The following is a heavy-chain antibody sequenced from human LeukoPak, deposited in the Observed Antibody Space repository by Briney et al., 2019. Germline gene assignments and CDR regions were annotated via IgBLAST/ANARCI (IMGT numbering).Heavy chain of an antibody. V-gene: IGHV1-46*01. CDR2: INPSGGGT. J-gene: IGHJ6*03. CDR1: GYSFTNYY. Sequence: GASVKVSCKASGYSFTNYYMYWVRQAPGQGPEWMGIINPSGGGTTYAQKFQGRVTMTRDTSTSTVYMDLSSLRSDDTAVYYCARRVGGVGPYGYYYYMDVWGKGTTVTVSS. CDR3: ARRVGGVGPYGYYYYMDV. D-gene: IGHD2-8*02.